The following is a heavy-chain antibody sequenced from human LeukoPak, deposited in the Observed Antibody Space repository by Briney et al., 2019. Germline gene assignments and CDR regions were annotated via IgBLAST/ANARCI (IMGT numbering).Heavy chain of an antibody. Sequence: ASVKVSCKASGYTFTGYYMHWVRQAPGQGLEWMGRINPNTDGTNYSQKFQGRVTMTRDTSISTAYMALIRQQFDDKAASYCARGKIVLEPAAHNWFDPWGPGTLVTVPS. D-gene: IGHD2-2*01. CDR3: ARGKIVLEPAAHNWFDP. CDR1: GYTFTGYY. J-gene: IGHJ5*02. V-gene: IGHV1-2*06. CDR2: INPNTDGT.